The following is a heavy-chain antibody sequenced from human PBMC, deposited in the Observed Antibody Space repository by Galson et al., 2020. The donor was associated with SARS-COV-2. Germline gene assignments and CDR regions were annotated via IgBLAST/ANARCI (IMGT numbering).Heavy chain of an antibody. CDR3: SRDQGYGSSCSRGYPFDH. Sequence: ASETLSLTCTVSGGSISTNNCFWGWIRQPPGKGLEWIGSIYYGGTTYYNPSLKSRLTISMDTSKNQFSLNLSSVTAADTAVYYCSRDQGYGSSCSRGYPFDHWGQGTLGTVSS. CDR2: IYYGGTT. V-gene: IGHV4-39*07. J-gene: IGHJ4*02. D-gene: IGHD6-13*01. CDR1: GGSISTNNCF.